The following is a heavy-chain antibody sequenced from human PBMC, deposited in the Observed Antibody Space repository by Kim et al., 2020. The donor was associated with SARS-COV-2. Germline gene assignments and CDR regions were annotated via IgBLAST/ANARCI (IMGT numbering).Heavy chain of an antibody. CDR3: AKDRSYKGRSWCVDY. J-gene: IGHJ4*02. D-gene: IGHD6-13*01. CDR1: GFTFSTYA. Sequence: GGSLRLSCAASGFTFSTYAMNWVRQAPGKGLEWVSSISDSGGLTYYADSVKGRFTISRDTSRNTLYLQMNSLRAEDTAVYYCAKDRSYKGRSWCVDYWGQGTLVTVSS. CDR2: ISDSGGLT. V-gene: IGHV3-23*01.